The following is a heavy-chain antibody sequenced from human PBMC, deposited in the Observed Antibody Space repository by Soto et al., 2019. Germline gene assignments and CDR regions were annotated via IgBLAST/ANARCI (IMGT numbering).Heavy chain of an antibody. D-gene: IGHD6-19*01. CDR2: ISSSSSYI. Sequence: EVQLVESGGGLVKPGGSLRLSCAASGFTFSSYSMNWVRQAPGKGLEWVSSISSSSSYIYYADSVKGRFTISRDNAKNSRYLKRNSLRAEDTAVYYGARAGGGPYSSGWYDYWGQGTLVTVSS. J-gene: IGHJ4*02. CDR3: ARAGGGPYSSGWYDY. V-gene: IGHV3-21*01. CDR1: GFTFSSYS.